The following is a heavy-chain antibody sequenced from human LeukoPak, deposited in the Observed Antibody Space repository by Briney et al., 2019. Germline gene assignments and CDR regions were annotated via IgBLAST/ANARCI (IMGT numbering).Heavy chain of an antibody. CDR2: ISYDGSNK. Sequence: GGSLRLSCAASGFTFSSYGMHWVRQAPGKGLEWVAVISYDGSNKYYADSVKGRFTISRDNSKNTLYLQMNSLRAEDTAVYYCARETKSAPPWVDYWGQGTLVTVSS. CDR3: ARETKSAPPWVDY. CDR1: GFTFSSYG. D-gene: IGHD1-26*01. J-gene: IGHJ4*02. V-gene: IGHV3-30*03.